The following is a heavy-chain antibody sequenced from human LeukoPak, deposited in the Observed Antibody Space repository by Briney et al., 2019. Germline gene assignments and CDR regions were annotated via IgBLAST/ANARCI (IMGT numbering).Heavy chain of an antibody. CDR3: ARLAYDSGGDNWFDP. CDR1: GGSISSYY. CDR2: IYYSGST. J-gene: IGHJ5*02. V-gene: IGHV4-59*08. D-gene: IGHD3-22*01. Sequence: SETLSLTCTVSGGSISSYYWSWIRQPPGKGLEWIGYIYYSGSTNYSPSLKSRVTISVDTSKNQFSLKLSSVTAADTAVYYCARLAYDSGGDNWFDPWGRGTLVTVSS.